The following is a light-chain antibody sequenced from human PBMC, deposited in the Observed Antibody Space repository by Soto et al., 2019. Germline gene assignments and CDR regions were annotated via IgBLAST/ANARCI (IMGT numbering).Light chain of an antibody. CDR1: SSDVGGYNY. CDR2: DVS. CDR3: CSYVGRNTYV. V-gene: IGLV2-11*01. J-gene: IGLJ1*01. Sequence: QSALTQPRSASGSPGQSITISCTGTSSDVGGYNYVSWYQQHPAKAPKLIIFDVSKRPSGVPNRFSGSKSGNTASLTISGLRAEDEADYYCCSYVGRNTYVFGTGTKLTLL.